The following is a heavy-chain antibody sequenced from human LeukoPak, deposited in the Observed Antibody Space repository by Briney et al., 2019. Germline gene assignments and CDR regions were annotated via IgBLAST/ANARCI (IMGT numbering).Heavy chain of an antibody. CDR1: GFNFDDFA. Sequence: PGGSLRLSCAASGFNFDDFAMHWVRQAPGKGLEWVSLISGDGGNKYYADSVKGRFTISRDNNKNSLYLQMNSLRTEDTALYFCARDRSAIVVGEAFGIWGQGTLVTVSS. CDR2: ISGDGGNK. V-gene: IGHV3-43*02. J-gene: IGHJ3*02. CDR3: ARDRSAIVVGEAFGI. D-gene: IGHD1-26*01.